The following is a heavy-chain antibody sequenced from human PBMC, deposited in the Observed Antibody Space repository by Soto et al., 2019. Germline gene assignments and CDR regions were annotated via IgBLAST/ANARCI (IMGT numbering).Heavy chain of an antibody. Sequence: QVQLQESGPGLVRPSETLSLTCTVSGDSISGSYYYWGWIRQPPGKGLEWIASIYYSGSTYYNPSLKSRVTISVDTSMNRFSLELTSVTAAAMSVSYCARHDETPTHRGWKWFDPWGRRTLVTVSS. CDR3: ARHDETPTHRGWKWFDP. V-gene: IGHV4-39*01. D-gene: IGHD2-15*01. CDR1: GDSISGSYYY. CDR2: IYYSGST. J-gene: IGHJ5*02.